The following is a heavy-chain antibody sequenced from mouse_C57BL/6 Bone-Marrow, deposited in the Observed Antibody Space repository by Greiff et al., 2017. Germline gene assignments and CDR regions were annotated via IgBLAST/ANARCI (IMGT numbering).Heavy chain of an antibody. CDR3: TITTVVAGGY. Sequence: DVMLVESGGGLVQPGGSMKLSCVASGFTFSNYWMNWVRQSPEKGLEWVAQIRLKSDNYATHYAESVKGRFTISRDDSKSSVYLQMNNLRAEDTGIYYCTITTVVAGGYWGQGTTLTVSS. CDR2: IRLKSDNYAT. J-gene: IGHJ2*01. CDR1: GFTFSNYW. V-gene: IGHV6-3*01. D-gene: IGHD1-1*01.